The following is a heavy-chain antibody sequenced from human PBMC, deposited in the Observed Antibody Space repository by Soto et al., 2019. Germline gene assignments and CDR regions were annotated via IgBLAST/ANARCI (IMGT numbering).Heavy chain of an antibody. D-gene: IGHD4-17*01. Sequence: EVHLVESGGGLVQPGGSLRLSCAASGFTFSSYWMYWVRQVPGKGLLWVSRINSDGSTTNYADSVRGRFTISRDNAKNTLALQTNSLRAEDTAVYYCARAVTETRGTNCFDPCGQGTLGTVSS. J-gene: IGHJ5*02. CDR2: INSDGSTT. CDR3: ARAVTETRGTNCFDP. CDR1: GFTFSSYW. V-gene: IGHV3-74*01.